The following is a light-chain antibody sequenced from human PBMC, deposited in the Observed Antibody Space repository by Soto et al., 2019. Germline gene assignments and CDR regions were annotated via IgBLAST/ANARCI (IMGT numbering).Light chain of an antibody. CDR3: QQYNNWPPLT. J-gene: IGKJ4*01. CDR1: QSISSS. CDR2: ETS. Sequence: EIVMTQSPATLSVSPGERATLSCRASQSISSSLAWYQQKPGQPPRLLIYETSTRATGIPARLSGGGSGTEFTLTISSLQSEDSAVYYCQQYNNWPPLTFGGGTKVEIK. V-gene: IGKV3-15*01.